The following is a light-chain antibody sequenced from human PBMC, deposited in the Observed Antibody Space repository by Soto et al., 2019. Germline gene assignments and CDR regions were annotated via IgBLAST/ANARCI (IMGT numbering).Light chain of an antibody. CDR2: AAS. V-gene: IGKV1-39*01. CDR3: QQSDSTPLT. CDR1: QTISSY. J-gene: IGKJ1*01. Sequence: DIQMTHSPSSLSASVGDRVTITCRASQTISSYLNWYQQKPGKAPKLLIYAASSLQSGVPSSFSASGSGTNFTLTISSLQPEDFATYYCQQSDSTPLTFGQGTKVDIK.